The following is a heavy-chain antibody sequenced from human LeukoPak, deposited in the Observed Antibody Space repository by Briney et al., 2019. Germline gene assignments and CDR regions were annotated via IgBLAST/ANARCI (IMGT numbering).Heavy chain of an antibody. CDR1: GGSISSYY. Sequence: SETLSLTCTVSGGSISSYYWSWIRQAPGKGLEWIGSIYYSRSTYYHPSLKSRVTISVDTSKNQFSLKLSSVTAADTAVYYCARVVGGYCSGGSCYKGHYYYYYMDVWGKGTTVAVSS. J-gene: IGHJ6*03. V-gene: IGHV4-59*12. CDR2: IYYSRST. D-gene: IGHD2-15*01. CDR3: ARVVGGYCSGGSCYKGHYYYYYMDV.